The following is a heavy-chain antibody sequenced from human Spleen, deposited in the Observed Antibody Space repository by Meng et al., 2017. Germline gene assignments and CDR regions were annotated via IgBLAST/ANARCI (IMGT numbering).Heavy chain of an antibody. D-gene: IGHD6-19*01. Sequence: QPQLQESCPGLVKPSESLPLTCSVSGGSISTSGYYWGWIRQPPGKGLEWIGSIGHSGITYYTPSLKSRVTVSIDTSKSQFSLKLTSVTAADTAVYYCVRSSGWVRTGFDPWGQGTLVTVSS. J-gene: IGHJ5*02. CDR1: GGSISTSGYY. CDR2: IGHSGIT. V-gene: IGHV4-39*01. CDR3: VRSSGWVRTGFDP.